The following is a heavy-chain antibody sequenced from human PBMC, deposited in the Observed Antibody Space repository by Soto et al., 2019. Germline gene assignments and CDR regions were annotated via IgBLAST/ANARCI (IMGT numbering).Heavy chain of an antibody. J-gene: IGHJ5*02. CDR2: ISSSSSTI. V-gene: IGHV3-48*01. CDR3: ARDYYGSGSYYPGGWFDP. Sequence: EVQLVESGGGLVQPGGSLRLSCAASGFTFSTYTMNWVRQAPGKGLEWVSYISSSSSTIYYADSVKGRFTISRDNAKNSLYLQMNSLIAEDTAVYYCARDYYGSGSYYPGGWFDPWGQGTLVTVSS. CDR1: GFTFSTYT. D-gene: IGHD3-10*01.